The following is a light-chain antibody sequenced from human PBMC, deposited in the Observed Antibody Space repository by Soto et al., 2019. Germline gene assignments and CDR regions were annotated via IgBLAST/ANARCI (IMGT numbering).Light chain of an antibody. J-gene: IGKJ1*01. CDR1: RNVFTK. V-gene: IGKV3-15*01. CDR2: GAS. Sequence: EKVMTQSPATLSLAPGESATLACGASRNVFTKVAWYQQKPGQPPRLLIFGASTRATGIPSRFSGGGSGTEFTLTISSLQPEDVAVYYRQQYDDWPWTFGQGTKV. CDR3: QQYDDWPWT.